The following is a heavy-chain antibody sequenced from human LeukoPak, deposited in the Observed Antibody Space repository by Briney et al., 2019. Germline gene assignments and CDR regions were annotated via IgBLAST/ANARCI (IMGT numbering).Heavy chain of an antibody. J-gene: IGHJ4*02. V-gene: IGHV3-23*01. CDR3: ARALGYCSSTSCYDGSPHFDY. CDR2: ISGSGGST. CDR1: GFTFSSYA. D-gene: IGHD2-2*01. Sequence: GGSLRLSCAASGFTFSSYAMSWVRQAPGKGLEWVSAISGSGGSTYYADSVKGRFTISRDNAKNSLYLQMNSLRAEDTAVYYCARALGYCSSTSCYDGSPHFDYWGQGTLVTVSS.